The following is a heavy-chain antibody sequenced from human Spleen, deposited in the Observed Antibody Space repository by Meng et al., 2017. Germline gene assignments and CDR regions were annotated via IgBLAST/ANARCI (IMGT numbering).Heavy chain of an antibody. CDR3: ARSDSGCEDH. V-gene: IGHV3-33*01. CDR2: IWYDGSNK. Sequence: GGSLRLSCAASGFTFSSYGMHWVRQAPGKGLEWVAAIWYDGSNKYYADSVKGRFTISRDNSKNTLYLQMNSLRAEDTAVYYCARSDSGCEDHWGQGTLVTVSS. J-gene: IGHJ4*02. CDR1: GFTFSSYG. D-gene: IGHD6-19*01.